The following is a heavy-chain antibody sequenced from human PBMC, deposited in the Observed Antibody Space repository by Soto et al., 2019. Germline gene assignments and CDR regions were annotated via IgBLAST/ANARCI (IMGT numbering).Heavy chain of an antibody. CDR3: AIDSTPFCD. J-gene: IGHJ4*02. CDR1: GYTFTSYA. V-gene: IGHV1-18*01. D-gene: IGHD2-2*01. Sequence: QVQLVQSGAEVKKPGASVKVSCKASGYTFTSYAISWVRQAPGQGLEWMGWISAYNGNTNYAQKLQGRVTMTTDASTSQAAMELTSLRPETTAVYYLAIDSTPFCDLGKGTL. CDR2: ISAYNGNT.